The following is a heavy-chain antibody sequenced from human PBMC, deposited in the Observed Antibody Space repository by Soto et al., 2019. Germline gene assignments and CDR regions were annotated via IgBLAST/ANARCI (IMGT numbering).Heavy chain of an antibody. J-gene: IGHJ4*02. CDR3: ARGVGSSPPQY. D-gene: IGHD1-26*01. Sequence: PSETLSLTCTISGGSVSVYYWSCIRQSTGQGLEWIGYIYASGSPYYNPSLRSRVTISADTSKHQISLKLTSPTAADTAVYYCARGVGSSPPQYWGRGTLVTVSS. V-gene: IGHV4-59*02. CDR2: IYASGSP. CDR1: GGSVSVYY.